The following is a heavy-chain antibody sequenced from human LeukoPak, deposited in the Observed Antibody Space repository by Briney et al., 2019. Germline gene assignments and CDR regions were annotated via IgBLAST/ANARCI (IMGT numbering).Heavy chain of an antibody. CDR1: GGSISSTSYY. CDR2: IYYGGST. Sequence: PSETLSLTCTGSGGSISSTSYYWGWIRQPPGKGLEWIGSIYYGGSTSYNPSLKSRVTISVDTSKDQFSLKLSSVTAADTAVYYCARFRNRDGYNYFDYWGQGTLVTVSS. V-gene: IGHV4-39*07. J-gene: IGHJ4*02. D-gene: IGHD5-24*01. CDR3: ARFRNRDGYNYFDY.